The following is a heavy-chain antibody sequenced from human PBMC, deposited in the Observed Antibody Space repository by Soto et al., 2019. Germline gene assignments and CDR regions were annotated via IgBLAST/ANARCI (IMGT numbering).Heavy chain of an antibody. CDR3: ASPTGTIGAFDI. Sequence: GGSLRLSCAASGFTFSSYSMNWDRQAPGKGLEWVSSISSSSSYIYYADSVKGRFTISRDNAKNSLYLQMNSLRAEDTAVYYCASPTGTIGAFDIWGQGTMVTVSS. J-gene: IGHJ3*02. CDR2: ISSSSSYI. V-gene: IGHV3-21*01. CDR1: GFTFSSYS. D-gene: IGHD1-7*01.